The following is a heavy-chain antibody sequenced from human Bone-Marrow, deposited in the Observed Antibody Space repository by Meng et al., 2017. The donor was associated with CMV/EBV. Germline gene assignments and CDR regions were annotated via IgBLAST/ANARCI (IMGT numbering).Heavy chain of an antibody. J-gene: IGHJ4*02. CDR3: ARFHPKPKVRGVIGFDY. CDR1: GGSFSGYY. CDR2: INHSGST. D-gene: IGHD3-10*01. V-gene: IGHV4-34*01. Sequence: GSLRLSCAVYGGSFSGYYWSWIRQPPGKGLEWIGEINHSGSTNYNPSLKSRVTISVDTSKNQFSLKLSSVTAADTAVYYCARFHPKPKVRGVIGFDYWGQGTLVTVSS.